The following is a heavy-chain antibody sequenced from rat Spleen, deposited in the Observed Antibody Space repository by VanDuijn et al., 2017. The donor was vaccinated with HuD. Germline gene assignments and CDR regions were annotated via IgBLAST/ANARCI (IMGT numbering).Heavy chain of an antibody. CDR1: DYSITSSY. Sequence: EVRLQESGPGLVKPSQSLSLTCSVTDYSITSSYGWSWIRKFPGNKMEWIGHISYSGSTSYNPSLKRRISITRDTSKNQFFLQLNSVTTEDTATYYCARRRGQVYNNYFDYWGQGTLVTVSS. CDR3: ARRRGQVYNNYFDY. J-gene: IGHJ3*01. V-gene: IGHV3-1*01. D-gene: IGHD1-10*01. CDR2: ISYSGST.